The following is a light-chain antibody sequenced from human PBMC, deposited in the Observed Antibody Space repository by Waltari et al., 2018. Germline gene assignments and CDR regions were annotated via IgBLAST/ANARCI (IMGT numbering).Light chain of an antibody. V-gene: IGLV2-23*02. J-gene: IGLJ2*01. CDR3: CSYAGTSTLV. CDR2: EVN. CDR1: SRDVGRYYL. Sequence: QSALTQPASVSASPGPSITISCTGTSRDVGRYYLVSWYQQHPGKAPKLMIYEVNNRPSGVSNRFSGSTSGNTASVTISGLQAEDEADYYCCSYAGTSTLVFGGGTKLTVL.